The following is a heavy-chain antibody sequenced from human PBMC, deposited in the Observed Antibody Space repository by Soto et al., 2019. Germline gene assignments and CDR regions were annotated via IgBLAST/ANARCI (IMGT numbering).Heavy chain of an antibody. V-gene: IGHV1-69*13. Sequence: SVKVSCKASGGSFGNSASNWARQTPGQGLEWLGGFIPVYRTLNYAQKFQGRVTITADESTGTAYMTLSSLASDDTAVYYCATGVIWIGYFTVDSWGHGTRVTFSS. CDR2: FIPVYRTL. J-gene: IGHJ5*01. CDR3: ATGVIWIGYFTVDS. D-gene: IGHD3-3*01. CDR1: GGSFGNSA.